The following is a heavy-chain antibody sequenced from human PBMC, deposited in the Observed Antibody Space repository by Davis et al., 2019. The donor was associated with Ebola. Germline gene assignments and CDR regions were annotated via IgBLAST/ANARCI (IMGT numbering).Heavy chain of an antibody. CDR3: ARVSVPAALVPIDYYAMDV. Sequence: GESLKISCAASGFTFNSYWMRWVRQAPGKGLQWVANIKEDGSEKYYVDSVKGRFTISRDNAKNSLYLQMNSLRAEDTAVYYCARVSVPAALVPIDYYAMDVWGQGTTVTVSS. D-gene: IGHD2-2*01. V-gene: IGHV3-7*03. CDR2: IKEDGSEK. CDR1: GFTFNSYW. J-gene: IGHJ6*02.